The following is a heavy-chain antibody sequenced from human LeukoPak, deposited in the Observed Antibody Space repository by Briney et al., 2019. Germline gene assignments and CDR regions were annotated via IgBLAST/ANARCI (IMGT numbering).Heavy chain of an antibody. CDR1: GDSISSGSTSTYY. Sequence: SETLSLTCTVSGDSISSGSTSTYYWGWIRQPPGKGLEWIGYIYNRGSTKYNPSLKSRVTMSLDTSKNQFSLKVTSVTAADTAIYYCARQGQGFGKFWSAYDYWGPGTLVTVSS. CDR2: IYNRGST. CDR3: ARQGQGFGKFWSAYDY. V-gene: IGHV4-61*05. D-gene: IGHD3-3*01. J-gene: IGHJ4*02.